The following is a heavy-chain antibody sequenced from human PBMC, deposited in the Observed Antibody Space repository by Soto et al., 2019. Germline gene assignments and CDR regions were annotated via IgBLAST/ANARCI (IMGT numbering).Heavy chain of an antibody. CDR3: ARCITIFGVVTIMGAHAFDI. D-gene: IGHD3-3*01. CDR1: GGSISSSSYY. J-gene: IGHJ3*02. CDR2: IYYSGST. V-gene: IGHV4-39*01. Sequence: SETLSLTCTVSGGSISSSSYYWGWIRQPPGKGLEWIGSIYYSGSTYYNPSLKSRVTISVDTSKNQFSLKLSSVTAADTAVYYCARCITIFGVVTIMGAHAFDIWGQGTMVTVSS.